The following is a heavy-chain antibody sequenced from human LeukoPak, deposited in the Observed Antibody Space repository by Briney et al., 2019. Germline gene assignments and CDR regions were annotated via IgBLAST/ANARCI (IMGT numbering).Heavy chain of an antibody. Sequence: GGSLRPSCAASGFTFSSYAMHWVRQAPGKGLEWVAVISYDGSNKYYADSVKGRFTISRDNSKNTLYLQMNSLRAEDTAVYYCARAYSSGIDYWGQGTLVTVSS. CDR3: ARAYSSGIDY. CDR1: GFTFSSYA. D-gene: IGHD6-19*01. J-gene: IGHJ4*02. V-gene: IGHV3-30-3*01. CDR2: ISYDGSNK.